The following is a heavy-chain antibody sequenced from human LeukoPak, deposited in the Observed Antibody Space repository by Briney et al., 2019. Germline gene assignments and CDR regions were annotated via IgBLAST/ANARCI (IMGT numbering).Heavy chain of an antibody. CDR2: IYYSGST. J-gene: IGHJ5*02. V-gene: IGHV4-39*01. CDR3: ASYYDFWSGFWFDP. Sequence: PSETLSLTCTVSGGSISSSSYYWGWIRQHPGKGLEWIESIYYSGSTYYNPSLKSRVTISVDTSNNQFSLTLSPVTAADTAVYYCASYYDFWSGFWFDPWGQGTLVTVSS. D-gene: IGHD3-3*01. CDR1: GGSISSSSYY.